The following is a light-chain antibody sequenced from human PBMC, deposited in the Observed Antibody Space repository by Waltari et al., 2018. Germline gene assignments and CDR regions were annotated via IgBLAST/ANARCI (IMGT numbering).Light chain of an antibody. CDR3: AAWDDSLNGLYV. V-gene: IGLV1-44*01. CDR1: SSNIGSNT. Sequence: QSVLTQPPSASGTPGQRVTISCSGSSSNIGSNTVNWYQQLPGTAPKLLICSHTQRPSGVPDRFSGSKSGASASLAISGLQSEDEADYYCAAWDDSLNGLYVFGTGTKVTVL. J-gene: IGLJ1*01. CDR2: SHT.